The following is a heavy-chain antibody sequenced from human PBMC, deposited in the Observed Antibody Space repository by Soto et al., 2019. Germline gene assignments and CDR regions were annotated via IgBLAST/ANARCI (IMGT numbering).Heavy chain of an antibody. V-gene: IGHV3-30*18. D-gene: IGHD3-22*01. CDR3: AKDRAMIVAGGMDV. CDR2: ISYDGSNK. Sequence: LRLSCAASGFTFSSYGMHWVRQAPGKGLEWVAVISYDGSNKYYADSVKGRFTISRDNSKNTLYLQMNSLRAEDTAVYYCAKDRAMIVAGGMDVWGQGTTVTVSS. J-gene: IGHJ6*02. CDR1: GFTFSSYG.